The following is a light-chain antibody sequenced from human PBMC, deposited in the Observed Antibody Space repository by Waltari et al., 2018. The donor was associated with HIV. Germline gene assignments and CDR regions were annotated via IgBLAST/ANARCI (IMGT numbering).Light chain of an antibody. V-gene: IGKV1-9*01. CDR1: QGISNY. Sequence: DIQLTQSPSFLSASVGDRVTITCRASQGISNYLAWYQQKSGKAPELLIYSASTLQSGVPSRFSGSGSGTEFTLTITSLQAEDSATYYCQQLNSFPTFGQGTRLEIE. J-gene: IGKJ5*01. CDR2: SAS. CDR3: QQLNSFPT.